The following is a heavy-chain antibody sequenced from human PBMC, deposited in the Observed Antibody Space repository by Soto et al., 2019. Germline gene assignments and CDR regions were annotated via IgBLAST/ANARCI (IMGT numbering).Heavy chain of an antibody. CDR3: SRSQGSSTSLEIYYYYYYGMDV. J-gene: IGHJ6*02. D-gene: IGHD2-2*01. Sequence: QVQLVQSGAEVKKPGSSVKVSCKASGRTFSSYAISWVRQAPGQGLEWMGGIIPISGTANYAQKFQGRVTITADESTSTAYMELSSLRSEDTAVYYCSRSQGSSTSLEIYYYYYYGMDVWGQGTTVTVSS. CDR1: GRTFSSYA. CDR2: IIPISGTA. V-gene: IGHV1-69*01.